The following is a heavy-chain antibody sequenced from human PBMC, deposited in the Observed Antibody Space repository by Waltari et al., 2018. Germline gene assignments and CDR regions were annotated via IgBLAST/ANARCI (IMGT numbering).Heavy chain of an antibody. V-gene: IGHV1-18*04. D-gene: IGHD1-26*01. Sequence: QVQLVQSGAEVKKPGASVKVSCKGSLYNFPNYGVSWVRQAPGQGLEWMGWISGYNGNTKYAQKVQGRVTMTTDTYTSTAYLELRSLKSDDAAVYYCAGSTSPLGYYYYGMDVWGQGTTVTVSS. J-gene: IGHJ6*02. CDR1: LYNFPNYG. CDR2: ISGYNGNT. CDR3: AGSTSPLGYYYYGMDV.